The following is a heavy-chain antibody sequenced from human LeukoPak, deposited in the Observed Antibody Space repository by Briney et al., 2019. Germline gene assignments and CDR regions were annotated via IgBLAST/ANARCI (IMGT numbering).Heavy chain of an antibody. CDR2: IYYSGST. D-gene: IGHD3-3*01. J-gene: IGHJ5*02. Sequence: SETLSLTCTVSGGSISSGDCYWSWIRQPPGKGLEWIGYIYYSGSTYYNPSLKSRVTISVDTSKNQFSLKLSSVTAADTAVYYCARENSGVHYDFVNWFDPWGQGTLVTVSS. V-gene: IGHV4-30-4*08. CDR1: GGSISSGDCY. CDR3: ARENSGVHYDFVNWFDP.